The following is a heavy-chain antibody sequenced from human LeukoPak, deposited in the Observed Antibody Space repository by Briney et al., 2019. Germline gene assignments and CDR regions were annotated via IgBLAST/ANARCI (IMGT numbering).Heavy chain of an antibody. J-gene: IGHJ5*02. D-gene: IGHD3-22*01. V-gene: IGHV3-53*01. Sequence: GGSLRLSCAASGFTVSSNYMSWVRQAPGKGLEWVSVIYSGGSTYYADSVKGRFTISRDNAKNSLYLQMNSLRAEDTAVYYCARADSITMIVVPWFDPWGQGTLVTVSS. CDR1: GFTVSSNY. CDR2: IYSGGST. CDR3: ARADSITMIVVPWFDP.